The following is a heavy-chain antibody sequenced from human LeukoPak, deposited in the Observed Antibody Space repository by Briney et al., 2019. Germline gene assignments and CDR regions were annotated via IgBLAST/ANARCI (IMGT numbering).Heavy chain of an antibody. CDR2: MYYSGNT. CDR3: ARKVRPDYSRFDY. CDR1: GGSISSRSYY. J-gene: IGHJ4*02. D-gene: IGHD4/OR15-4a*01. V-gene: IGHV4-39*01. Sequence: SETLSLTCTVSGGSISSRSYYWGWFGQPPGKGLEWIGSMYYSGNTYYNPSLKSRVTISVDTSKNQFSLKLSSVTAADTAVYYCARKVRPDYSRFDYWGQGTLVTVSS.